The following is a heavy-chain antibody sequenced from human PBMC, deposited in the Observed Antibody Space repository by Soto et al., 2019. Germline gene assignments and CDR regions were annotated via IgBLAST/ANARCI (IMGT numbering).Heavy chain of an antibody. CDR2: ISPYNGNT. CDR3: ARDLGGWPDY. Sequence: ASVKVSCKASGYTFTTYGVSWVRQAPGQGLEWMGWISPYNGNTTYAQNFQGRVTMTEDTSTDTAYMELSSLRSEDTAVYYCARDLGGWPDYWGQGTLVTVSS. D-gene: IGHD2-15*01. CDR1: GYTFTTYG. V-gene: IGHV1-18*01. J-gene: IGHJ4*02.